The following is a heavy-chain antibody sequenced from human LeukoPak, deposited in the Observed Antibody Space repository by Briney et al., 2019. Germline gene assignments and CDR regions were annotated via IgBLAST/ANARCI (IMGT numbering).Heavy chain of an antibody. D-gene: IGHD2-2*01. J-gene: IGHJ4*02. CDR1: GGSISSSSYY. CDR3: ARRRPAANPYYFDH. CDR2: ISYRGSI. Sequence: SSETLSLTCTVSGGSISSSSYYWGWIRQPPGKGLEWIGSISYRGSIYYNPSLKSRVTISVDTSKNQFSLKLTSVTAADTAVYYCARRRPAANPYYFDHWGQGTLVTVSS. V-gene: IGHV4-39*01.